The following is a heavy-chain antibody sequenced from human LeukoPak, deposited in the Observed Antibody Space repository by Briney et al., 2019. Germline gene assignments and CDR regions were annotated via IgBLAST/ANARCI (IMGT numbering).Heavy chain of an antibody. D-gene: IGHD4-17*01. CDR3: ARGYGDYVSEHAFDI. CDR2: IIPIFGTA. CDR1: GGTFSNYA. Sequence: SVTVSFKASGGTFSNYAISWARQAPGQGLEWMGGIIPIFGTANYAQKFQGRVTITADKSTSTAYMELSSLRSEDTAVYYCARGYGDYVSEHAFDIWGQGTMVTVSS. V-gene: IGHV1-69*06. J-gene: IGHJ3*02.